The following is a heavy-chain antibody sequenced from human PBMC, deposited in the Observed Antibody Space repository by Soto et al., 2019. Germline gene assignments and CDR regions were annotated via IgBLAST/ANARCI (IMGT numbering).Heavy chain of an antibody. CDR1: GGSISSNAYY. CDR3: ARRPNRASYSWCFDY. J-gene: IGHJ4*02. D-gene: IGHD1-26*01. V-gene: IGHV4-39*01. CDR2: VYYSGSA. Sequence: QLQLQESGPGLVKASETLSLTCTVSGGSISSNAYYWGWIRQPPGKGLEWIGSVYYSGSANYNPSLKSRLTLSVYTSKNQFSLQLICVTAAATAVYYWARRPNRASYSWCFDYWGQGTLVTVSS.